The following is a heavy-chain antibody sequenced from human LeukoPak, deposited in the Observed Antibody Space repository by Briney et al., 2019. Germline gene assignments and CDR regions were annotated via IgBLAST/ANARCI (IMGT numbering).Heavy chain of an antibody. V-gene: IGHV1-69*13. J-gene: IGHJ6*02. Sequence: ASEKVSCKASGGTFSSYAISWVRQAPGQGLEWMGGIIPIFGTANYAQKFQGRVTITADESTSTAYMELSSLRSEDTAVYYCARDSGVGYCSGGSCYFGYYGMDVWGQGTTVTVSS. CDR1: GGTFSSYA. CDR3: ARDSGVGYCSGGSCYFGYYGMDV. D-gene: IGHD2-15*01. CDR2: IIPIFGTA.